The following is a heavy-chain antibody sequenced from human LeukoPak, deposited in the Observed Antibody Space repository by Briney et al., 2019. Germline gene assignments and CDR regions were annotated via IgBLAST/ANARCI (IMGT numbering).Heavy chain of an antibody. J-gene: IGHJ3*02. CDR2: IRSKAYGGTT. V-gene: IGHV3-49*03. Sequence: GGSLRLSCTASGFTFGDYAMSWFRQAPGKGLEWVGFIRSKAYGGTTEYAASVKGRFTISRDDSKSIAYLQMNSLKTEDTAVYYCTRDRVGATPGFHIWGRGTMVTVSS. D-gene: IGHD1-26*01. CDR1: GFTFGDYA. CDR3: TRDRVGATPGFHI.